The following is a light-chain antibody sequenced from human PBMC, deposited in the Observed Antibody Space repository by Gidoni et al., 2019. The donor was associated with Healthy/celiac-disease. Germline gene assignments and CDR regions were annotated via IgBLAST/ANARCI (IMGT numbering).Light chain of an antibody. V-gene: IGLV1-44*01. CDR3: AAWDDSLNGHVV. Sequence: QSVMTQPPSASGTPGQRVTISCSGSSSNIGSNTVNWYQQLPGTAPKLLIYGNYERPSGVPDRFSGSKSGTSASLASSGLHSEDEADYYCAAWDDSLNGHVVFGGGTKLTVL. CDR2: GNY. J-gene: IGLJ2*01. CDR1: SSNIGSNT.